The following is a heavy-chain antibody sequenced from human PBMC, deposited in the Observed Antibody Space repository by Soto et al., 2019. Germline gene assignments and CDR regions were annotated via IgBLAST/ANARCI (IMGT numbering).Heavy chain of an antibody. D-gene: IGHD6-6*01. CDR1: GYTFRTYG. V-gene: IGHV1-18*01. J-gene: IGHJ5*02. CDR3: ARDLIAARPGWFAP. CDR2: ISAYNGNT. Sequence: AVKVCCKASGYTFRTYGISWVRQAPGQGLEWMGWISAYNGNTIYAQKLQGRVTMTTDTSTSTAYMELRSLRSDDTAGYYCARDLIAARPGWFAPWGPGTLVTVSS.